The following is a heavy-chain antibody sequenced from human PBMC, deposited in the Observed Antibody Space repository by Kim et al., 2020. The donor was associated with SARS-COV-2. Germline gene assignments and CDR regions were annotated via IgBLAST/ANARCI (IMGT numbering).Heavy chain of an antibody. CDR1: GGSIGSSH. CDR2: INYSGTT. CDR3: ARDTWNDNYIMDV. Sequence: SETLSLTCTVSGGSIGSSHWSWIRQPPGKGLEWVGYINYSGTTNYNPSLKRRVTISVDRSKNQFSLKLTSVTAADTAVYYCARDTWNDNYIMDVWGQGTT. J-gene: IGHJ6*02. D-gene: IGHD1-1*01. V-gene: IGHV4-59*01.